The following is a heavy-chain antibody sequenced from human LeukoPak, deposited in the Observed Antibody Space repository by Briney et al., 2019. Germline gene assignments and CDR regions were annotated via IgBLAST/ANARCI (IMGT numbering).Heavy chain of an antibody. J-gene: IGHJ4*02. CDR2: INPNSGGT. CDR1: GYIFTGYY. CDR3: ARDGGHYGSGSYHY. V-gene: IGHV1-2*02. D-gene: IGHD3-10*01. Sequence: ASVKVSCKASGYIFTGYYTHWVRQAPGQGPEWMGSINPNSGGTNSAQKFQGRVTMTRDTSISTAYMELSRLRSDDTAVYYCARDGGHYGSGSYHYWGQGALVTVSS.